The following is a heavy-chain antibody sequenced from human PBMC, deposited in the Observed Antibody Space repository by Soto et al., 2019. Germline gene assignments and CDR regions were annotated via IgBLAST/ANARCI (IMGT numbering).Heavy chain of an antibody. J-gene: IGHJ4*02. Sequence: QITLNESGPTVVRPTETLTLTCRFSGFSLTTSGVGVGWIRQSPGKAPEWLALIYWDDDKRYSASLKSRLTITKDTCKNKVVLTVSDLYPTDTATYYCAHRVLRTVFGLVTTTAIFFDIWGQGTPVAVSS. V-gene: IGHV2-5*02. D-gene: IGHD3-3*01. CDR1: GFSLTTSGVG. CDR2: IYWDDDK. CDR3: AHRVLRTVFGLVTTTAIFFDI.